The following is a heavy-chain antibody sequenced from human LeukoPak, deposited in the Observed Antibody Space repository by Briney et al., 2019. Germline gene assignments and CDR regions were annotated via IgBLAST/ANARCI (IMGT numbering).Heavy chain of an antibody. D-gene: IGHD3-22*01. CDR2: ISSSSTI. Sequence: GGSLRLSCAASGFTFSSYSMNWVRQAPGKGLEWVSSISSSSTIYYADSVKGRFTISRDNSKNTLYLQMNSLRAEDTAVYYCAKEYYYDSSGYYYVDYFDYWGQGTLVTVSS. V-gene: IGHV3-21*04. CDR1: GFTFSSYS. J-gene: IGHJ4*02. CDR3: AKEYYYDSSGYYYVDYFDY.